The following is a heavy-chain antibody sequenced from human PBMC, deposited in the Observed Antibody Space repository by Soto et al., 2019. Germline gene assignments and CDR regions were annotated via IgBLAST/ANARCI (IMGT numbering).Heavy chain of an antibody. Sequence: GESLKISCKGSGYSFTSYWIGWVRQMPGKGLEWMGIIYPGDSDTRYSPSFQGQVTISADKSISTAYLQMNSLRAEDTAVYYCARGTATDPYFDYWGQGTLVTVSS. CDR3: ARGTATDPYFDY. CDR2: IYPGDSDT. V-gene: IGHV5-51*01. J-gene: IGHJ4*02. D-gene: IGHD5-18*01. CDR1: GYSFTSYW.